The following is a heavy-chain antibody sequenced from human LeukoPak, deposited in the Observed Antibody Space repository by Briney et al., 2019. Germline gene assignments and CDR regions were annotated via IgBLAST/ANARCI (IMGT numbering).Heavy chain of an antibody. CDR2: LYYSGNT. V-gene: IGHV4-39*01. D-gene: IGHD4/OR15-4a*01. CDR3: ARGTIGDGFDI. J-gene: IGHJ3*02. Sequence: SETLSLTCNVSGGSITTDTYYKGWIRQVPGKGLECIATLYYSGNTYYNPFLKSRVTMSGDRSKSRFSLRLTSVTAADTAVYYCARGTIGDGFDIWGQGTMVAVSS. CDR1: GGSITTDTYY.